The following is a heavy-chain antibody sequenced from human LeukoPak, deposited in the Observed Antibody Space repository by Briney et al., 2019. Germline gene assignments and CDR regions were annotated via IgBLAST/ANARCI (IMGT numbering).Heavy chain of an antibody. Sequence: GRSLRLSCAASGFTFDDYAMHWVRQAPGKGLEWVSGISWNSGSIGYADSVKGRFTISRDNAKNSLYLQMNSLRAEGMALYYCAKDADPYGSGSYDYWGQGTLVTVSS. V-gene: IGHV3-9*03. J-gene: IGHJ4*02. CDR1: GFTFDDYA. CDR2: ISWNSGSI. D-gene: IGHD1-26*01. CDR3: AKDADPYGSGSYDY.